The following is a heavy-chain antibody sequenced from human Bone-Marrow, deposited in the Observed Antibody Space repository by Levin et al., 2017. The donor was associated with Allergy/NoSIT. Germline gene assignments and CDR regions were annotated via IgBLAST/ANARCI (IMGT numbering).Heavy chain of an antibody. J-gene: IGHJ3*02. CDR2: INTNTGNP. V-gene: IGHV7-4-1*02. CDR3: ARDLFQWLVHDAFDI. D-gene: IGHD6-19*01. CDR1: GYTFTSYA. Sequence: ASVKVSCKASGYTFTSYAMNWVRQAPGQGLEWMGWINTNTGNPTYAQGFTGRFVFSLDTSVSTAYLQISSLKAEDTAVYYCARDLFQWLVHDAFDIWGQGTMVTVSS.